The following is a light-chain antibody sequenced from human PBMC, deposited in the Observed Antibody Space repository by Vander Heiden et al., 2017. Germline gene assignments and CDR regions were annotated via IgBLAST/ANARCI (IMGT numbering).Light chain of an antibody. CDR3: GTWDNSLSAVV. J-gene: IGLJ3*02. CDR2: DTQ. V-gene: IGLV1-51*01. CDR1: SSNVGNSF. Sequence: QSVLTQSPSVPAAPGQKVTISCSGSSSNVGNSFVSWYQQLPGTAPKLLIYDTQKRPSGIPERFSASKSGTSATLGITGLQSGDEADYYCGTWDNSLSAVVFGGGTKLTVL.